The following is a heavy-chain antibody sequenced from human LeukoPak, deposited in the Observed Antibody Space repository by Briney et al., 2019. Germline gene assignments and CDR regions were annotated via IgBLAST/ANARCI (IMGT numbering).Heavy chain of an antibody. V-gene: IGHV4-59*01. CDR2: IYYSGST. Sequence: SETLSLTCTVSGGSISSYYWSWIRQPPGKGLEWIGYIYYSGSTNYNPSLKSRVTISVDTYKNQFSLKLSSVTAADTAVYYCAREQTTDAFDIWGQGTMVTVSS. CDR3: AREQTTDAFDI. CDR1: GGSISSYY. D-gene: IGHD4-11*01. J-gene: IGHJ3*02.